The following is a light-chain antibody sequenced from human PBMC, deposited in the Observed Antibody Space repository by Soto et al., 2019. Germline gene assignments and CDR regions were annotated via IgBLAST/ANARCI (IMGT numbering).Light chain of an antibody. J-gene: IGKJ4*01. CDR2: DAS. CDR3: QQYDNLLFT. Sequence: DIQMTQSPSSLSASVGDRVTITCQASQDISNYLNWYQQKPGKAPKLLIYDASNLETGVPSRFSGSGSGTDFTFTISSLQPADIATYYCQQYDNLLFTFGGGTKVEIK. V-gene: IGKV1-33*01. CDR1: QDISNY.